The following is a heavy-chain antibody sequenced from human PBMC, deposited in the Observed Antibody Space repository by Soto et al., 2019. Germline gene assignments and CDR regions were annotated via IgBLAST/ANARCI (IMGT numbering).Heavy chain of an antibody. Sequence: VASVKVSCKASGYTFTGYYMHWVRQAPGQGLEWMGWINPNSGGTNYAQKFQGWVTMTRDTSISTAYMELSRLRSDDTAVYYCARAQGYYDSSGPQDYWGQGTLVTVSS. D-gene: IGHD3-22*01. CDR2: INPNSGGT. V-gene: IGHV1-2*04. J-gene: IGHJ4*02. CDR3: ARAQGYYDSSGPQDY. CDR1: GYTFTGYY.